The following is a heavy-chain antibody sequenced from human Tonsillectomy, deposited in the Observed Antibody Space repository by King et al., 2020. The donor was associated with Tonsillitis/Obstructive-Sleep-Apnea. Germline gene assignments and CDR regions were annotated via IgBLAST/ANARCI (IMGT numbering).Heavy chain of an antibody. D-gene: IGHD3-3*01. V-gene: IGHV3-48*03. J-gene: IGHJ4*02. CDR3: ARDYYDFGSGPDHFDY. CDR2: ISSSGSTI. CDR1: GFTFSSYE. Sequence: VQLVESGGGLVQPGGSLRLSCAASGFTFSSYEMNWVRQAPGKGLEWVSYISSSGSTIYYADSVKGRFTISRDNAKNSLYLQMNSLRAEDTAVYYCARDYYDFGSGPDHFDYWGQGTLVTVSS.